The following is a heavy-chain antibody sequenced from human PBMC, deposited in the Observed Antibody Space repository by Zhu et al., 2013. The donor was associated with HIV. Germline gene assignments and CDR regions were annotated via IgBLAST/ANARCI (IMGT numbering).Heavy chain of an antibody. CDR2: FDPEDGET. J-gene: IGHJ6*02. Sequence: QVQLVQSGAEVKKPGASVKVSCKVSGYTLTELSIHWVRQVPGKGPEWMGGFDPEDGETIYAQKFQGRVTMTEDTFTDTAYMQVSSLRSEDTAVYYCATSNPQQYITMVQSFYGLDVWGQGTTVTVSS. CDR3: ATSNPQQYITMVQSFYGLDV. V-gene: IGHV1-24*01. D-gene: IGHD3-10*01. CDR1: GYTLTELS.